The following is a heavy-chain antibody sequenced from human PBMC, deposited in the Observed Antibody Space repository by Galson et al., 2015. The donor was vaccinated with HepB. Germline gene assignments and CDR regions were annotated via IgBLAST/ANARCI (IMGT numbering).Heavy chain of an antibody. J-gene: IGHJ4*02. CDR2: ISKDARKQ. V-gene: IGHV3-30*01. CDR3: ARENWGSLDF. Sequence: SLRLSCAASGFTFSAHDMHWVRQAPGKGLECVAVISKDARKQFYADSVRGRFTISRDNFGNTLHLQMTSLRDEDTALYYCARENWGSLDFWGQGTRVTVSS. CDR1: GFTFSAHD. D-gene: IGHD3-16*01.